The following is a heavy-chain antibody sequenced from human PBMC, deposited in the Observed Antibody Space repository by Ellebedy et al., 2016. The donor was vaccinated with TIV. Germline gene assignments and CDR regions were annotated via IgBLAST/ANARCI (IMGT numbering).Heavy chain of an antibody. CDR1: GFTFSSYA. V-gene: IGHV3-30-3*01. Sequence: GESLKIPCAAPGFTFSSYAMHWVRQAPGKGLEWVAVISYDGSNKYYADSVKGRFTISRDNSKNTLYLQMNSLRAEDTAVYYCARDYCSSTSCYQTFDYWGQGTLVTVSS. CDR3: ARDYCSSTSCYQTFDY. CDR2: ISYDGSNK. J-gene: IGHJ4*02. D-gene: IGHD2-2*01.